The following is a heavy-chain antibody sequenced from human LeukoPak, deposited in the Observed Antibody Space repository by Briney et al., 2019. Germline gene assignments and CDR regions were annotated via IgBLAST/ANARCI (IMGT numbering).Heavy chain of an antibody. J-gene: IGHJ5*02. CDR1: GVSISSSDYY. CDR2: IYYGGST. Sequence: PAETLSLTCTVSGVSISSSDYYWGRNGQPTGKGLEWNGSIYYGGSTYYNPSLKSRVPISVDTSMNQFSLKLSFVTTADTAVYYCARALGYCSGGSCPRGYNWFDPWGQGTLVTVPS. D-gene: IGHD2-15*01. V-gene: IGHV4-39*01. CDR3: ARALGYCSGGSCPRGYNWFDP.